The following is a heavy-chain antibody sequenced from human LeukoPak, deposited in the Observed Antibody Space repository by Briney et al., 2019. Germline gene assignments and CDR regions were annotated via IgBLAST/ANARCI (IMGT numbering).Heavy chain of an antibody. D-gene: IGHD5-18*01. V-gene: IGHV1-3*01. CDR3: ARADTAMANFDY. Sequence: ASVKVSCKASGYTFTSYAMNWVRQAPGQRLEWMGWINAGNGNTKYSQKFQGRVTITRDTSASTAYMELSSLRSEDTAVYYCARADTAMANFDYWGQGTLVTVSS. CDR2: INAGNGNT. J-gene: IGHJ4*02. CDR1: GYTFTSYA.